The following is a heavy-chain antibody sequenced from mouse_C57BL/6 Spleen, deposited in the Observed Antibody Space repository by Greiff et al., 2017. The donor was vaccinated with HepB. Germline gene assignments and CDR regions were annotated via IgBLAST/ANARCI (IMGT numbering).Heavy chain of an antibody. J-gene: IGHJ4*01. D-gene: IGHD3-2*02. CDR3: ARQLRIYAMDY. V-gene: IGHV1-26*01. CDR1: GYTFTDYY. CDR2: INPNNGGT. Sequence: EVQLQQSGPELVKPGASVKISCKASGYTFTDYYMNWVKQSHGKSLEWIGDINPNNGGTSYNQKFKGKATLTVDKSSSTAYMELRSLTSEDSAVYYCARQLRIYAMDYWGQGTSVTVSS.